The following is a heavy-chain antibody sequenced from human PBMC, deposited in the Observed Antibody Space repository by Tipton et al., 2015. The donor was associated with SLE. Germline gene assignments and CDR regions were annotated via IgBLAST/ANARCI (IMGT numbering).Heavy chain of an antibody. D-gene: IGHD2-2*02. CDR1: GGSISSSPYY. V-gene: IGHV4-39*07. CDR3: ARGGYCRSASCYRFDS. Sequence: TLSLTCIVSGGSISSSPYYWGWIRQPPGKGLEWIGSIYYTGNTYYSTSLKSRVTIAVDTSKNQFSLKLSSVTAADTAVYYCARGGYCRSASCYRFDSWGQGTLVTVTS. CDR2: IYYTGNT. J-gene: IGHJ4*02.